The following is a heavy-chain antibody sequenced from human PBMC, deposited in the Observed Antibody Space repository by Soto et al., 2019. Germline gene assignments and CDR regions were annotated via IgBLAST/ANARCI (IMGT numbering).Heavy chain of an antibody. D-gene: IGHD3-16*02. CDR2: ISGSGGST. CDR3: AKDHLNDYVWGSYRYSYFDY. J-gene: IGHJ4*02. Sequence: GGSLRLSCAASGFTFSSYAMSWVRQAPGKGLEWVSAISGSGGSTYYADSVKGRFTISRDNSKNTLYLQMNSLRAEDTAVYYCAKDHLNDYVWGSYRYSYFDYWGQGT. V-gene: IGHV3-23*01. CDR1: GFTFSSYA.